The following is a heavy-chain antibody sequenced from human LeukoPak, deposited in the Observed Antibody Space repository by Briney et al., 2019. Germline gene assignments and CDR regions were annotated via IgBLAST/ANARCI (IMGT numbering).Heavy chain of an antibody. Sequence: GGSLRLSCATSGFTFSNYLMSWVRQAPGKGLEWVANIKEDGSAKWYVDSVRGRFTISRDNSKNTPYLQMNSLRAEDTAVYYCANEYDYGDYFDYWGQGTLVTVSS. CDR1: GFTFSNYL. D-gene: IGHD4-17*01. V-gene: IGHV3-7*03. J-gene: IGHJ4*02. CDR3: ANEYDYGDYFDY. CDR2: IKEDGSAK.